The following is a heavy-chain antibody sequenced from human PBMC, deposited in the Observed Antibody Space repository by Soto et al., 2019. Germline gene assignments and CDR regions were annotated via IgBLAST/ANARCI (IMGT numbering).Heavy chain of an antibody. J-gene: IGHJ4*02. D-gene: IGHD2-2*02. Sequence: SETPSLTCTVSGGSISSGVYYWIWIRQHPGKVLEWIGYIYYSGSTYYNPSLKSRVTISVDTSKNQFSLKLSSVTAADTAVYYCARGSGYCSSTSCYKLYYFDYWGQGTLVTVSS. CDR2: IYYSGST. CDR3: ARGSGYCSSTSCYKLYYFDY. V-gene: IGHV4-31*03. CDR1: GGSISSGVYY.